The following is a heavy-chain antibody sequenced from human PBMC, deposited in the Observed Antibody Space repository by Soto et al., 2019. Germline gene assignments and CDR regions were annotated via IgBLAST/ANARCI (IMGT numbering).Heavy chain of an antibody. D-gene: IGHD2-8*01. J-gene: IGHJ5*02. CDR1: GGSISSYY. CDR3: ARGVVLMVYAIYWFDP. V-gene: IGHV4-59*01. Sequence: SETLSLTCTVSGGSISSYYWSWIRQPPGKGLEWIGYIYYSGSTNYNPSLKSRVTISVDTSKNQFSLKLSSVTAADTAVYYCARGVVLMVYAIYWFDPWGQGTLVTVS. CDR2: IYYSGST.